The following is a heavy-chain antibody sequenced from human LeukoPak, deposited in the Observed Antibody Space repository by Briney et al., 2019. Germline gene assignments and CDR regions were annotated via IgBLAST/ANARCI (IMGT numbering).Heavy chain of an antibody. CDR3: VRAAAGNDAFDI. CDR1: GFTFSSYD. V-gene: IGHV3-13*01. J-gene: IGHJ3*02. Sequence: PGGSLRLSCAASGFTFSSYDMHWVRQATGKGLEWVSAIGTAGDTYYPGSVKGRFTISREDAKNSLYLQMNSLRAGDTAVYYCVRAAAGNDAFDIWGQGTMVTVSS. D-gene: IGHD6-13*01. CDR2: IGTAGDT.